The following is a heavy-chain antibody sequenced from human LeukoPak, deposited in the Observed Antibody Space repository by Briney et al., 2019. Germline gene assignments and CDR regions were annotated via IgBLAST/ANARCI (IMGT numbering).Heavy chain of an antibody. J-gene: IGHJ4*02. CDR2: ISAYNGNT. V-gene: IGHV1-18*01. CDR1: GYTFTSYG. CDR3: ARDLYGDYFDY. D-gene: IGHD4-17*01. Sequence: VASVRVSCKASGYTFTSYGISWVRQAPGQGLEWMGWISAYNGNTNYAQKLQGRVTMTTDTSTCTAYMELRSLRSDDTAVYYCARDLYGDYFDYWGQGTLVTVSS.